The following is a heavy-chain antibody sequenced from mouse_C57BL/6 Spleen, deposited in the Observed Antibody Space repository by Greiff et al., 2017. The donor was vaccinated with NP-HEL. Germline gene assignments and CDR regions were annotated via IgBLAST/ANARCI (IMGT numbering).Heavy chain of an antibody. Sequence: VQLQQPGAELVRPGTSVKLSCKASGYTFTSYWMHWVKQRPGQGLEWIGVIDPSDSYTNYNQKFKGKATLTVDTSSSTAYMQLSSLTSEDSAVYYCARSGRSPDYWGQGTTLTVSS. CDR2: IDPSDSYT. CDR3: ARSGRSPDY. J-gene: IGHJ2*01. CDR1: GYTFTSYW. D-gene: IGHD3-1*01. V-gene: IGHV1-59*01.